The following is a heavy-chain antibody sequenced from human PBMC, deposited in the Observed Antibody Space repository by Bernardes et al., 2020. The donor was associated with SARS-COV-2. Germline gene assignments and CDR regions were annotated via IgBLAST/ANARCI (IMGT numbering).Heavy chain of an antibody. V-gene: IGHV3-48*01. Sequence: SLRLSCATSGFTFSSHAMHWARQAPGKGLEWISYIGSRSGVVSYADSVKGRFTISRDNAKNSVYLQMNSLRVEDTAVYYCARDSWWSLDYWGQGTQVTVSS. J-gene: IGHJ4*02. CDR1: GFTFSSHA. D-gene: IGHD2-15*01. CDR2: IGSRSGVV. CDR3: ARDSWWSLDY.